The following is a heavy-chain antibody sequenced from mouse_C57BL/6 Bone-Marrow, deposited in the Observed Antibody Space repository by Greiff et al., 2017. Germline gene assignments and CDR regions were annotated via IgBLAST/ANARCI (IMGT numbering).Heavy chain of an antibody. D-gene: IGHD6-5*01. Sequence: VQLQQSGAELVRPGASVKLSCTASGFNIKDDYMHWVKQRPEQGLEWIGWIDPENGDTEYASKFQGKATITADTSSNTAYLQLSSLTSQDTAVYYCTTRILYYYAIDYWGQGTSVTVSS. CDR2: IDPENGDT. V-gene: IGHV14-4*01. CDR3: TTRILYYYAIDY. CDR1: GFNIKDDY. J-gene: IGHJ4*01.